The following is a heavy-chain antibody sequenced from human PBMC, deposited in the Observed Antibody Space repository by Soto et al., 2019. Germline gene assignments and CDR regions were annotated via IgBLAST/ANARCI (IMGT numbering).Heavy chain of an antibody. D-gene: IGHD5-18*01. J-gene: IGHJ4*02. V-gene: IGHV2-5*02. CDR2: IYWDDDK. CDR1: GFSLSTSGVG. Sequence: QITLKESGPTLVKPTQTLTLTCTFSGFSLSTSGVGVGWIRQPPGKALEWLALIYWDDDKRYSPSLKSRLTIXXDXAXXQVVLTITNMDPVDTATYYCAHLFLGYGYRYYFDYWGQGTLVTVSS. CDR3: AHLFLGYGYRYYFDY.